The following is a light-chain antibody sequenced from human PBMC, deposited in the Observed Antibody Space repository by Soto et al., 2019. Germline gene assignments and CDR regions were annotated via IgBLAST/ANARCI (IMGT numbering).Light chain of an antibody. J-gene: IGLJ1*01. CDR1: SSNIGNNY. CDR2: ENN. Sequence: QSVLTQPPSVSAAPGQKVPISCSGSSSNIGNNYVSWYQQLPGTAPKLLIYENNKRPSGIPDRFSGSKSGTSATLGITGLQTGDEADYYCGTWDSSLSAGGVFGTGTKVTV. CDR3: GTWDSSLSAGGV. V-gene: IGLV1-51*02.